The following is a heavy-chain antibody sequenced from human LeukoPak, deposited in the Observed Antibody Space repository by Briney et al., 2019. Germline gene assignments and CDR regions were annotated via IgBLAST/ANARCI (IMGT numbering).Heavy chain of an antibody. CDR3: VRGYYYDSSVAY. CDR2: ISYSSIYI. Sequence: GGSLRLSCAASGFTFSTFGFNWVRQAPGKGLEWVSSISYSSIYISYADSVKGRFTISRDDARNSVYLQMDGLRVEDTAVYYCVRGYYYDSSVAYWGKGTLVTVSS. V-gene: IGHV3-21*01. J-gene: IGHJ4*02. D-gene: IGHD3-22*01. CDR1: GFTFSTFG.